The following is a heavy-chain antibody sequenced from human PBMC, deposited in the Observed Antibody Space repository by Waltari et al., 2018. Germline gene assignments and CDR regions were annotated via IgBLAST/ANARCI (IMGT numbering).Heavy chain of an antibody. CDR3: ARHWLEATPMTTVVLNWFDT. J-gene: IGHJ5*02. CDR1: VGSISSSSYY. D-gene: IGHD4-17*01. Sequence: QLQLQESGPGLVKPSETLSLTCTVSVGSISSSSYYWGWIRQPPGKGLEWIGSIYYSGSTYNNPSLKSRVTITVDTSKNRFSLKVGAVTAADTAVYYCARHWLEATPMTTVVLNWFDTWGQGTLVTVSS. V-gene: IGHV4-39*01. CDR2: IYYSGST.